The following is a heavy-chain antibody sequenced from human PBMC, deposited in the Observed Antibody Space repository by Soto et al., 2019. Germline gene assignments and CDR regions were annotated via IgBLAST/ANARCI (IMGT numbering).Heavy chain of an antibody. CDR1: GFTVSSNY. Sequence: PGGSLRLSCAASGFTVSSNYMSWVRQAPGKGLEWVSVIYSGGSTYYADSVKGRFTISRHNSKNTLYLQMNSLRAEDTAVYYCARAGIAAAGTRISYYYGMDVWGQGTTVTVSS. CDR3: ARAGIAAAGTRISYYYGMDV. V-gene: IGHV3-53*04. CDR2: IYSGGST. D-gene: IGHD6-13*01. J-gene: IGHJ6*02.